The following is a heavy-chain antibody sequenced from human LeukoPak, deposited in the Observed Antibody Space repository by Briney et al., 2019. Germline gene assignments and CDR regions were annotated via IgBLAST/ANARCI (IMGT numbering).Heavy chain of an antibody. Sequence: GGSLRLSCAASGFTFSSYAMRWVRQAPGKGLEWVSAISGSGGSTYYADSVKGRFTISRDNSKNTLYLQMNSLRAEDTAVYYCAKKTRLYYYGMDVWGQGTTVTVSS. CDR3: AKKTRLYYYGMDV. V-gene: IGHV3-23*01. CDR2: ISGSGGST. CDR1: GFTFSSYA. J-gene: IGHJ6*02.